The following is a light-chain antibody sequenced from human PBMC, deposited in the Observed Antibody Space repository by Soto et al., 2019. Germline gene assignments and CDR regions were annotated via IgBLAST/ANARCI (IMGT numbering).Light chain of an antibody. J-gene: IGKJ5*01. Sequence: EIVMTQSPATLSVSPGERATLSCSASQSISSKLAWYQQKPGQAPRLLIYGASTRATGIPVRFSGSGSGTEFTLTITSLQSEDFAVYYCQQYDSWAPITFGQGTRLEIK. V-gene: IGKV3-15*01. CDR1: QSISSK. CDR3: QQYDSWAPIT. CDR2: GAS.